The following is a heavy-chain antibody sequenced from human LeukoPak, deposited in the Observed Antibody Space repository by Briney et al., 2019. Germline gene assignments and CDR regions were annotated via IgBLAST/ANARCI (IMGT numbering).Heavy chain of an antibody. J-gene: IGHJ4*02. CDR3: ARGWVPTGFDY. CDR2: IYHSGST. V-gene: IGHV4-30-2*01. D-gene: IGHD1-1*01. CDR1: GGSISSGGYY. Sequence: SETLSLTCTVSGGSISSGGYYWSWIRQPPGKGLEWIGYIYHSGSTYYNPSLKSRVTISVDRSKNQFSLKLSSVTAADTAVYYCARGWVPTGFDYWGQGTLVTVSS.